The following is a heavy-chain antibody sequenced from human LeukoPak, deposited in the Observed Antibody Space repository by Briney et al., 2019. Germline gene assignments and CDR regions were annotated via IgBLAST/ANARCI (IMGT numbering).Heavy chain of an antibody. D-gene: IGHD3-22*01. CDR2: VSSSATTASTN. J-gene: IGHJ4*02. V-gene: IGHV3-11*01. CDR1: GITFSDYY. Sequence: GGSLRPSCAASGITFSDYYMSWIRQAPGKGLEWVSYVSSSATTASTNYYADSVKGRFTISRDNAKNSLYLQMNSLRAEDTAVYYCAGTDYYDSSGYYFDLWGQGTLVTVSS. CDR3: AGTDYYDSSGYYFDL.